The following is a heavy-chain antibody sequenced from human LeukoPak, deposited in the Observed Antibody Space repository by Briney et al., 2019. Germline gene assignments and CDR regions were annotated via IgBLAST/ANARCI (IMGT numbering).Heavy chain of an antibody. V-gene: IGHV5-51*01. CDR1: GYSLTSYW. J-gene: IGHJ4*02. Sequence: GESLKISCKGSGYSLTSYWIGWVRQMPGKGLDCMGTIYPGDSDTRYSPSFQGQVTISADKSISTAYLQWSSLKAADTAMYYCARLGSGGFGELWGHFDYWGQGTLVTVSS. CDR2: IYPGDSDT. CDR3: ARLGSGGFGELWGHFDY. D-gene: IGHD3-10*01.